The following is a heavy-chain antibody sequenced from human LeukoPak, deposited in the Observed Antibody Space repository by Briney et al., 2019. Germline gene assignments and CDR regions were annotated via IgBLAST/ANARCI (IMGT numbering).Heavy chain of an antibody. D-gene: IGHD4-17*01. CDR1: GGSISSYY. J-gene: IGHJ3*02. CDR3: ARHLRYDAFDI. Sequence: PSETLSLTCTVSGGSISSYYWSWIRQPPGKGPEWIGYIYYSGSTNYNPSLRSRVTISVDTSKNQFSLKLSSVTAADTAVYYCARHLRYDAFDIWGQGTMVTVSS. CDR2: IYYSGST. V-gene: IGHV4-59*08.